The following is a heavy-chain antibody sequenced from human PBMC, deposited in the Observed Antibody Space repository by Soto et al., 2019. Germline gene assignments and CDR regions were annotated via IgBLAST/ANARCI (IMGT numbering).Heavy chain of an antibody. CDR1: GFTFSSYP. CDR3: ARGSGYSEY. V-gene: IGHV3-30-3*01. CDR2: ISSDGDNK. J-gene: IGHJ4*02. Sequence: QVQLVESGGGVVQPGRSPRLSCAASGFTFSSYPMHWVRQVPGKGLEWVALISSDGDNKYYADSVRGRFPISRDNSNNTLYLQMHSLRADDTAVYYCARGSGYSEYWGQGTLVTVSS. D-gene: IGHD2-15*01.